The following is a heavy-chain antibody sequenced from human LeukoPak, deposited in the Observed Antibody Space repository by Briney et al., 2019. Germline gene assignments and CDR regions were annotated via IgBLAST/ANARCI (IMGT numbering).Heavy chain of an antibody. J-gene: IGHJ2*01. CDR3: ARVGTDSRGRDFDF. CDR1: GGSISSGDYY. D-gene: IGHD3-22*01. Sequence: SETLSLTCTVSGGSISSGDYYWSWIRQPPGKGLEWIGYIYYSGSTYYNPSLKSRVTISVDTSKNQFSLKLSSVTAADTAVYHCARVGTDSRGRDFDFWPRGTMVTGSS. CDR2: IYYSGST. V-gene: IGHV4-30-4*01.